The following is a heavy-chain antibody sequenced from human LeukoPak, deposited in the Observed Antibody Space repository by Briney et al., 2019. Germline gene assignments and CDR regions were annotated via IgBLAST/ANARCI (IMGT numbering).Heavy chain of an antibody. Sequence: GESLKISCQLSGYSFTSYYIAWVRQMPGKGLEYKGIIFPSDSNIMYSPSFEGQVAISADKSVNTAYLQWSSLKASDSAMYYCAGGRWNSPDHWGQGTLVTVSS. CDR2: IFPSDSNI. CDR3: AGGRWNSPDH. CDR1: GYSFTSYY. D-gene: IGHD1/OR15-1a*01. J-gene: IGHJ4*02. V-gene: IGHV5-51*01.